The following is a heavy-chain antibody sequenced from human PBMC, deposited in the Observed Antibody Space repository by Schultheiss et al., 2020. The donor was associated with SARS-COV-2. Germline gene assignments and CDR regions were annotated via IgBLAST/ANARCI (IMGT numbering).Heavy chain of an antibody. Sequence: ASVKVSCKASGYTFTSYDINWVRQATGQGLEWMGWMNPNSGNTGYAQKFQGRVTMTRNTSISTAYMELSSLRSEDTAVYYCARGGHSSSWYQGYYYYGMDVWGQGTTVTVSS. J-gene: IGHJ6*02. CDR2: MNPNSGNT. V-gene: IGHV1-8*01. D-gene: IGHD6-13*01. CDR1: GYTFTSYD. CDR3: ARGGHSSSWYQGYYYYGMDV.